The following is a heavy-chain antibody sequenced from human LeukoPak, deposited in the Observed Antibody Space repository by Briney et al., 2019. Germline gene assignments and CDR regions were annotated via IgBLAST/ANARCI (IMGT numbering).Heavy chain of an antibody. D-gene: IGHD2-15*01. CDR3: AKAPAASCIGSNCYHFDW. CDR2: ISASDPDT. Sequence: GGSLTLSCAASGFIFSGYAMNWVRQAPGKGREWVSAISASDPDTYYADSVKGRFTISRDNSKNTLFLQMNSLRAEDTAVYYCAKAPAASCIGSNCYHFDWWGQGTLVTVSS. CDR1: GFIFSGYA. V-gene: IGHV3-23*01. J-gene: IGHJ4*02.